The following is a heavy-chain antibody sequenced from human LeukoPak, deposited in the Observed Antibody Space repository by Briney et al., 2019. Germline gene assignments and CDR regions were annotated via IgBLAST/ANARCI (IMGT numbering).Heavy chain of an antibody. CDR2: ISSGSTTI. CDR3: AKFAFKRGPIDP. V-gene: IGHV3-21*01. CDR1: GFTFSTYT. J-gene: IGHJ5*02. Sequence: PGGSLRLSCAASGFTFSTYTMHWVRQAPGMGLEWVSSISSGSTTIDYADSVKGRFTISRDNAKNSLYLQMNILSAKDTAVYYCAKFAFKRGPIDPWGQGTLVTVSS. D-gene: IGHD3-10*01.